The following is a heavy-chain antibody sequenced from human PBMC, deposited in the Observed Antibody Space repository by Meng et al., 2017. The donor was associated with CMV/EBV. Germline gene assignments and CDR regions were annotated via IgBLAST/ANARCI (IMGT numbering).Heavy chain of an antibody. CDR1: GFSLSTSGVG. J-gene: IGHJ4*02. D-gene: IGHD6-13*01. Sequence: QITCKASGPTRGKPTKTFTLTCTFSGFSLSTSGVGVGWSGQPPGKALEWLAHIYWDDDKRYSPSLKSRLTITKDTSKDQVVLTMTNMDPVDTATYYCARIAAAGRFDYWGQGTLVTVSS. CDR2: IYWDDDK. CDR3: ARIAAAGRFDY. V-gene: IGHV2-5*02.